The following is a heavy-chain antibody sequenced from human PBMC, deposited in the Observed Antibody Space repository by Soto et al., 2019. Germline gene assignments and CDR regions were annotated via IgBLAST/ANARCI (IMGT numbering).Heavy chain of an antibody. CDR1: GFTFSNAW. D-gene: IGHD6-13*01. CDR3: TTFKEGVAAGTFPYYFDY. V-gene: IGHV3-15*01. J-gene: IGHJ4*02. CDR2: IKSKTDGGTT. Sequence: EVQLVESGGGLVKPGGSLRLSCAASGFTFSNAWMSWVRQAPGKGLEWVGRIKSKTDGGTTDYAAPVKGRFTISRDDSKNTLYLQMNSLKTEDTAVYYCTTFKEGVAAGTFPYYFDYWGQGTLVTVSS.